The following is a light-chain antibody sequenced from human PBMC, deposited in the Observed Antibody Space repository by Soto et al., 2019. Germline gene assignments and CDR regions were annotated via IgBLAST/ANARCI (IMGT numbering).Light chain of an antibody. V-gene: IGLV2-23*01. J-gene: IGLJ2*01. CDR2: EGS. CDR3: CSYAGSDVV. Sequence: QSALTQPASVSGSPGQSITISCTGTSSDVGSYNLVSWYQQHPGKASKLMIYEGSKRPSGVSNRFSGSKSGNTASLTISGLQAEDEADYYCCSYAGSDVVFGGGTKVTV. CDR1: SSDVGSYNL.